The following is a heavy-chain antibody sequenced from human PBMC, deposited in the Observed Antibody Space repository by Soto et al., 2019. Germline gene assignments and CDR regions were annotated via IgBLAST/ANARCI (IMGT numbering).Heavy chain of an antibody. D-gene: IGHD2-15*01. CDR2: IWYDGSNK. Sequence: GGSLRLSCAASGFTFSSYAMSWVRQAPGKGLEWVAVIWYDGSNKYYADSVKGRFTISRDNSKNTLYLQMNSLRAEDTAVYYCARDRRELVDYYYYYYGMDVWGQGTTVTRLL. CDR3: ARDRRELVDYYYYYYGMDV. J-gene: IGHJ6*02. CDR1: GFTFSSYA. V-gene: IGHV3-33*08.